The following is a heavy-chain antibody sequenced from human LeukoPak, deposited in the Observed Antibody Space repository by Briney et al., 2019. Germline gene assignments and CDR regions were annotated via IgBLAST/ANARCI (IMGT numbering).Heavy chain of an antibody. CDR3: ATRVSTSRSFDY. CDR1: GFIVSNNY. Sequence: GGSLRLSCAPSGFIVSNNYMTWVRQAPGKGLEWVPVIYSGGSTYYADSVKGRFTISRDNSKNTLYLQMNSLRAEDTAVYYCATRVSTSRSFDYWGQGTLVTVSS. CDR2: IYSGGST. J-gene: IGHJ4*02. V-gene: IGHV3-53*01.